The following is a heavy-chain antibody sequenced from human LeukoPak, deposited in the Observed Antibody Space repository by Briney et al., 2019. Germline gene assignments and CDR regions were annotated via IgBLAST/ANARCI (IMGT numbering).Heavy chain of an antibody. V-gene: IGHV3-23*01. J-gene: IGHJ5*02. CDR1: GFSFSSDG. CDR2: ILGGAGST. Sequence: PGGSLRLSCSASGFSFSSDGMSWVRQAPGKGLEWVSGILGGAGSTYYADSVKGRFTISRDNSKNTLYLQMNSLRAEDTAVYYCAKDALILWFGEFYLNWFDPWGQGTLVTVSS. CDR3: AKDALILWFGEFYLNWFDP. D-gene: IGHD3-10*01.